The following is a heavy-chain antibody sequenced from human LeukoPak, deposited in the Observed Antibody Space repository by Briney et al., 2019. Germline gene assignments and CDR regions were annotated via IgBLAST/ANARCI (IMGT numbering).Heavy chain of an antibody. CDR2: INTNTGNP. D-gene: IGHD6-6*01. CDR1: GYTFTSYA. CDR3: ARDGASSSTDAFDI. Sequence: GASVKVSCKASGYTFTSYAMNWVRQAPGQGLEWMGWINTNTGNPTYAQGFTGRFVFSLDTSVSTAYLQISSLKAEDTAVYYCARDGASSSTDAFDIWGQGTMVTVSS. J-gene: IGHJ3*02. V-gene: IGHV7-4-1*02.